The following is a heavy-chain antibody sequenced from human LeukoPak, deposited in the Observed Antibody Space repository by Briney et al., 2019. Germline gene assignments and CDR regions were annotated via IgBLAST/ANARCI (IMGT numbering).Heavy chain of an antibody. CDR2: INHSGST. D-gene: IGHD5-18*01. CDR3: ARGYSYGIIIDY. J-gene: IGHJ4*02. CDR1: GGSFSGYY. Sequence: SETLSLTCAVYGGSFSGYYWSWIRQPPGKGLEWIGEINHSGSTHYNPSLKSRVTISLDTSKNQFSLKLSSVTAADTAVYYCARGYSYGIIIDYWGQGTLVTVSS. V-gene: IGHV4-34*01.